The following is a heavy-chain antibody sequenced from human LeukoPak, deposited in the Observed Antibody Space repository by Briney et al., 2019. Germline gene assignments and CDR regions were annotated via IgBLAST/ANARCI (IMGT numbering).Heavy chain of an antibody. D-gene: IGHD3-22*01. CDR1: GYTFTSYY. Sequence: ASVKVSCKASGYTFTSYYMHWVRQAPGQGLEWMGIINPSGGSTSYAQKFQGRVTMTRDTSTSTVYMELSSLRSDDTAVYYCARDWGYYYDSSGYYPDDAFDIWGQGTMVTVSS. V-gene: IGHV1-46*01. J-gene: IGHJ3*02. CDR2: INPSGGST. CDR3: ARDWGYYYDSSGYYPDDAFDI.